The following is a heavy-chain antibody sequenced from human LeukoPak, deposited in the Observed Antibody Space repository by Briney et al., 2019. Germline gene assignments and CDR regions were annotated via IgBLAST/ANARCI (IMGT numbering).Heavy chain of an antibody. CDR1: GYKFSSYS. Sequence: ASVKVSCKASGYKFSSYSITWLRQAPGEGLEWMGWIDGSNGDTKNAQNVQDRITMTTDTSTSTAYMELRSLRSDDMAVYYCARGAVHSWNSPLNWFDSWGQGTLVIVSS. CDR2: IDGSNGDT. V-gene: IGHV1-18*03. J-gene: IGHJ5*01. D-gene: IGHD1-7*01. CDR3: ARGAVHSWNSPLNWFDS.